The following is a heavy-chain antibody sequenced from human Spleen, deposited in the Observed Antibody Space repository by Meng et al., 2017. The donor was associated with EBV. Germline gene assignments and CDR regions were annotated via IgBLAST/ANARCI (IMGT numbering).Heavy chain of an antibody. CDR1: GVTYNSYS. D-gene: IGHD3-22*01. CDR2: IILVFGSP. J-gene: IGHJ4*02. Sequence: QGQLGRVGTEVKRHGDKVKVACNGSGVTYNSYSIGGVRQAPGQGLEWMGGIILVFGSPNYAHKFQGRLTITADESTRTVYMELSRLRSEDTDVYYCVRDYDSSGYSFYYWGQGTLVTVSS. V-gene: IGHV1-69*01. CDR3: VRDYDSSGYSFYY.